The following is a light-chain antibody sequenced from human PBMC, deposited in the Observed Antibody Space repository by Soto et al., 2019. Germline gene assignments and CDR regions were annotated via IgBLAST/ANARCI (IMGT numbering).Light chain of an antibody. Sequence: QSVLAQPPSASGTPGQRVTISCSGSSSNIGSNTVNWYQQLPGTAPKLLIYSNNQRPSGLPDRFSGSKSGTSASLAISGLQSEDVADYYCAAWDDSLNGYVFGTGTKGTGL. CDR2: SNN. CDR3: AAWDDSLNGYV. V-gene: IGLV1-44*01. J-gene: IGLJ1*01. CDR1: SSNIGSNT.